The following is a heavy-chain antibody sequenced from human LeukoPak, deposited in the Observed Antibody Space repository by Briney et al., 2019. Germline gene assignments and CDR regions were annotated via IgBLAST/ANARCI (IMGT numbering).Heavy chain of an antibody. CDR1: GFTFGSYG. CDR2: ISYDGSNK. D-gene: IGHD2-15*01. V-gene: IGHV3-30*18. CDR3: ANGPLGLCSGGSCYPSN. Sequence: GGSLRLSCAASGFTFGSYGTHWVRQAPGKGLEWVAVISYDGSNKYYADSVKGRFTISRDNSKNTLYLQMNSLRAEDTAVYYCANGPLGLCSGGSCYPSNWGQGTLVTVSS. J-gene: IGHJ4*02.